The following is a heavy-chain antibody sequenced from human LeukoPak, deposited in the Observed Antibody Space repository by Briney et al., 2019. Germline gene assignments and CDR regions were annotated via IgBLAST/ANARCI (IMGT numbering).Heavy chain of an antibody. CDR1: GGTFSSYA. D-gene: IGHD6-13*01. CDR3: ARDSQREAAAGTYYFDY. J-gene: IGHJ4*02. CDR2: IIPILGIA. Sequence: GASVKVSCKASGGTFSSYAISWVRQAPGQGLEWMGRIIPILGIANYAQKFQGRVTITADKSTSTAYMELSSLRSEDTAVYYCARDSQREAAAGTYYFDYWGQGTLVTVSS. V-gene: IGHV1-69*04.